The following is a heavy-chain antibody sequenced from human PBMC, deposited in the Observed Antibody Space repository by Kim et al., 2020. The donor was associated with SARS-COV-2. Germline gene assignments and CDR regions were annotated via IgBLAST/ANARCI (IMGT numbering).Heavy chain of an antibody. D-gene: IGHD6-13*01. CDR2: INPSGGST. CDR1: GYTFTSYY. J-gene: IGHJ3*02. V-gene: IGHV1-46*01. Sequence: ASVKVSCKASGYTFTSYYMHWVRQAPGQGLEWMGIINPSGGSTSYAQKFQGRVTMTRDTSTSTVYMELSSLRSEDTAVYYCAELTGYSSSWSEHHAFDIWGQGTMVTVSS. CDR3: AELTGYSSSWSEHHAFDI.